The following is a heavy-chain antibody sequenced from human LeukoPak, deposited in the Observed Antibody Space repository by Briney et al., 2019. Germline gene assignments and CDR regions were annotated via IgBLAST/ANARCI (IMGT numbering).Heavy chain of an antibody. J-gene: IGHJ4*02. D-gene: IGHD1-26*01. Sequence: GASVKVSCKASGGTFSSYAISWVRQAPGQGLEWMGGIIPIFGTANYAQKFQGRVTITADESTSTAYMELSSLRSEGTAVYYCARENGATFVDWGQGTLVTVSS. CDR2: IIPIFGTA. V-gene: IGHV1-69*13. CDR3: ARENGATFVD. CDR1: GGTFSSYA.